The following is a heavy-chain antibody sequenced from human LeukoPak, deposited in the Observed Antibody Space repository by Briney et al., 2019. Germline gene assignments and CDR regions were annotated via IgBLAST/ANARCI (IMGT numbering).Heavy chain of an antibody. CDR3: ASSWFDYNSPYYFDY. CDR2: ISGSGGST. V-gene: IGHV3-23*01. D-gene: IGHD3-10*01. J-gene: IGHJ4*02. Sequence: GGSLRLSCAASGFTFSSYAMSWVRQAPGKGLEWVSAISGSGGSTYYADSVKGRFTISRDNSKNTLYLQMNSLRPEDTAVYYCASSWFDYNSPYYFDYWGQGTLVTVPS. CDR1: GFTFSSYA.